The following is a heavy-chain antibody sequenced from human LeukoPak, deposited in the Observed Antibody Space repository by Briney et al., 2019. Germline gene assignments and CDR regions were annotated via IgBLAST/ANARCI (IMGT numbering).Heavy chain of an antibody. J-gene: IGHJ4*02. CDR2: TKQDGSEK. D-gene: IGHD6-13*01. Sequence: GGSLRLSCAASGFTFSSFWMTRVRQAPGKGLEWVANTKQDGSEKYYVDSVKGRFTISRDNAKNSLYLQMNSLRAEDTAVYYCATPTAGTWHFDYWGQGTLVTVSS. CDR3: ATPTAGTWHFDY. V-gene: IGHV3-7*01. CDR1: GFTFSSFW.